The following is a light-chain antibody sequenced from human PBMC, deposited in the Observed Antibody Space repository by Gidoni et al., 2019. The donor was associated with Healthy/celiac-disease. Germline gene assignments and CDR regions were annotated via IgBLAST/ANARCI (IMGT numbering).Light chain of an antibody. CDR1: QRISSW. CDR3: QQYNSYLLT. J-gene: IGKJ4*01. Sequence: DIQMTPSPSTLSASVGDRVTITCRASQRISSWLAWYQQKPGKAPKLLIYKASSLESGVPSRFSGSGSGTEFTLTISSLQPDDFATYYCQQYNSYLLTFGGGTKVEIK. V-gene: IGKV1-5*03. CDR2: KAS.